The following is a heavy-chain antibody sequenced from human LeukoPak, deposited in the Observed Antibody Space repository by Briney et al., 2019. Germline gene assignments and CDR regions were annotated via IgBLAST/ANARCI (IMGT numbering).Heavy chain of an antibody. J-gene: IGHJ3*02. V-gene: IGHV3-30*02. CDR2: IRYDGSNK. CDR3: AKVLVNYYGSGSYYDAFDI. D-gene: IGHD3-10*01. Sequence: PGGSLRLSCAASGFTFSSYGMHWVRQAPGKGLEWVAFIRYDGSNKYYADSVKGRFTISRDNSNNTLYLQMNSLRAEDTAVYYCAKVLVNYYGSGSYYDAFDIWGQGTMVTVSS. CDR1: GFTFSSYG.